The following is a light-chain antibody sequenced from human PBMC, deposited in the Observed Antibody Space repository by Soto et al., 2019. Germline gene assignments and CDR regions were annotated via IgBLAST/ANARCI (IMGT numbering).Light chain of an antibody. CDR1: QSVSDW. V-gene: IGKV1-5*03. CDR3: QQYDSYSRPT. Sequence: DIQMTQSPSTLSASVGDRVTITCRASQSVSDWLAWYQHKPGKTPKLLIYKASTLESGVPSRFSGFGSGTEFTLAISSLQPEDFATYDCQQYDSYSRPTFGGGTKVEIK. J-gene: IGKJ4*01. CDR2: KAS.